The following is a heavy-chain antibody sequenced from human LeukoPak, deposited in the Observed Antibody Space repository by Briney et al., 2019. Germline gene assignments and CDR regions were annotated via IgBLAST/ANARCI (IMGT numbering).Heavy chain of an antibody. CDR1: GFTFSSYS. CDR2: ISSSSSTI. V-gene: IGHV3-48*01. Sequence: GGSLRLSCAASGFTFSSYSMNWVRQAPGKGLEWVSYISSSSSTIYYADSVKGRFTISRDNAKNSLYLQMNSLRAEDTAVYYCARDHDFWSGYFDYWGQGPLVTVSS. J-gene: IGHJ4*02. D-gene: IGHD3-3*01. CDR3: ARDHDFWSGYFDY.